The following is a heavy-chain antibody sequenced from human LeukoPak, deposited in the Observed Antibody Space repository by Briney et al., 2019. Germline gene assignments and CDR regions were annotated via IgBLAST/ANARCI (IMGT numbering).Heavy chain of an antibody. CDR2: IWYDGSNK. V-gene: IGHV3-33*01. J-gene: IGHJ6*02. D-gene: IGHD5-12*01. CDR3: ARVTVATIPYYYGMDV. Sequence: GGSLRLSCAASGYTFSSYVMHWVRQAPGKGLEWVAVIWYDGSNKYYADSVKGRFTISRDNSKNTLYLQMNSLRAEDTAVYYCARVTVATIPYYYGMDVWGQGTTVTVSS. CDR1: GYTFSSYV.